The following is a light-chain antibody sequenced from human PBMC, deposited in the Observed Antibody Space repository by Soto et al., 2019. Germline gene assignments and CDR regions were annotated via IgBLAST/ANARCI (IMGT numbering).Light chain of an antibody. CDR3: QQYNYWPQT. J-gene: IGKJ2*01. V-gene: IGKV3-15*01. CDR2: GAS. Sequence: EIGMTQSPATLSVSPGERGALSCRASQSVSSSVAWYQQRPGQAPRLLIYGASTRATGIPARFSGSGSGTEFILTVSSLQSEDFAVYYCQQYNYWPQTFGQGTKLEIK. CDR1: QSVSSS.